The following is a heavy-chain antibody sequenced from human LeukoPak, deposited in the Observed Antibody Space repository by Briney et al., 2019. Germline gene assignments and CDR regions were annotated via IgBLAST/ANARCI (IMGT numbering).Heavy chain of an antibody. CDR2: IIPILGIA. CDR1: GGTFSSYT. D-gene: IGHD2-2*01. CDR3: ARGYCSSTSCYPYYYYGMDV. Sequence: SVKVSCTASGGTFSSYTISWVRQAPGQGLEWMGRIIPILGIANYAQKFQGRVTITADKSTSTAYMELSSLRSEDTAVYYCARGYCSSTSCYPYYYYGMDVWGKGTTVTVSS. J-gene: IGHJ6*04. V-gene: IGHV1-69*02.